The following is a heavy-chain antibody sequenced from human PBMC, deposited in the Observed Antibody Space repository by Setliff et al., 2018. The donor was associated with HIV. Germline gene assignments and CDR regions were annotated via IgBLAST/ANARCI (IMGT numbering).Heavy chain of an antibody. CDR2: ISGDGTRT. CDR1: GFSFESHW. J-gene: IGHJ4*02. CDR3: VRDRIEGRTVFDT. Sequence: GGSLRLSCAASGFSFESHWMHWVRQSPGKGLVWISRISGDGTRTAYADSAKGRFTISRDNAANTLYLQVDGLRGEDSAVYYCVRDRIEGRTVFDTWGRERWSPSPQ. D-gene: IGHD2-8*02. V-gene: IGHV3-74*01.